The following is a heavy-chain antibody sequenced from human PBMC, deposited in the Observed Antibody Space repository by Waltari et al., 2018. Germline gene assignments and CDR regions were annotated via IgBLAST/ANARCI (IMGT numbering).Heavy chain of an antibody. D-gene: IGHD6-13*01. CDR3: ARVYSSSWYVDDY. CDR1: GYTFTGYY. V-gene: IGHV1-2*06. Sequence: QVQLVQSGAEVKKPGASVKVSCKASGYTFTGYYMHWVRQAPGQGLELMGRINPNSGGTNYAQKFQGRVTMTRDTSISTAYMELSRLRSDDTAVYYCARVYSSSWYVDDYWGQGTLVTVSS. CDR2: INPNSGGT. J-gene: IGHJ4*02.